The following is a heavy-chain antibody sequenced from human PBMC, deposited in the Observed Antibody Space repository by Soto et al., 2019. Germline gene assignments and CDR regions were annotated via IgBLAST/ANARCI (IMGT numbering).Heavy chain of an antibody. D-gene: IGHD4-17*01. CDR3: ARGRGATVPPRYYYGMDV. Sequence: EVQLVESGGGVVRPGGSLRLSCAASGFTFDDYGMSWVRQAPGKGLEWVSGINWNGGSTGYADSVKGRFTISRDNAKTPLYLHMNGLRAEATALYYWARGRGATVPPRYYYGMDVCGQGTTVTVSS. V-gene: IGHV3-20*04. J-gene: IGHJ6*02. CDR2: INWNGGST. CDR1: GFTFDDYG.